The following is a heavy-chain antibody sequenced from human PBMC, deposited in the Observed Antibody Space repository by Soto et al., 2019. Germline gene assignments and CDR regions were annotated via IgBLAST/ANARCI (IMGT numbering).Heavy chain of an antibody. CDR3: ARESGYSNYYGMDV. CDR1: GFTFSSYA. D-gene: IGHD3-3*01. V-gene: IGHV3-30-3*01. CDR2: ISYDGSNK. J-gene: IGHJ6*02. Sequence: QVQLVESGGGVVQPGRSLRLSCAASGFTFSSYAMHWVRQAPGKGLEWVAVISYDGSNKYYADSVKGRFTISRDNSKNMLYLQMNSLRAEDTAVYYCARESGYSNYYGMDVWGQGTTVTVSS.